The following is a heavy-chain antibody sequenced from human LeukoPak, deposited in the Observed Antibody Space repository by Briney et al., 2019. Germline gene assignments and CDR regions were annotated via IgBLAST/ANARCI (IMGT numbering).Heavy chain of an antibody. CDR3: VKDPGGLDTAMNFDY. V-gene: IGHV3-64D*06. CDR1: GFTFSSYA. J-gene: IGHJ4*02. Sequence: QTGGSLRLSCSASGFTFSSYAMHWVRQAPGKGLEYVSAISSNGGSTYYADSVKGRFTISRDNSKNTLYLQMSSLRAEDTAVYYCVKDPGGLDTAMNFDYWGQGTLVTVSS. CDR2: ISSNGGST. D-gene: IGHD5-18*01.